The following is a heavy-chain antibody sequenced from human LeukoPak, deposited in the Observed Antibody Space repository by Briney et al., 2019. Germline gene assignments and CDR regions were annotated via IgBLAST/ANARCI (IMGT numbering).Heavy chain of an antibody. J-gene: IGHJ4*02. CDR2: ISYDGSNK. V-gene: IGHV3-30*18. Sequence: GGSLRLSCAASGFTFSSYGMHWVRQAPGKGLEWVAVISYDGSNKYYADSVKGRFTISRDNSKNTLYLQMNSLRAEDTAVYYCANSRSGLRYSSSWYSPGDSYFDYWGQGTLVTVSS. D-gene: IGHD6-13*01. CDR3: ANSRSGLRYSSSWYSPGDSYFDY. CDR1: GFTFSSYG.